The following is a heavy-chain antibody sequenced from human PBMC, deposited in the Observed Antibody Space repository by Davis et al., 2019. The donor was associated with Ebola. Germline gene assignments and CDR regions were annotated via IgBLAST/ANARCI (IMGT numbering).Heavy chain of an antibody. J-gene: IGHJ6*02. Sequence: AASVKVSCKASGGTFSSYAISWVRQAPGQGLEWMGGIIPIFGTANYAQKFQGRVTITADKSTSTAYIELSSLRSEDTAVYYCASDRELRSPGYYYYGMDVWGQGTTVTVSS. D-gene: IGHD3-3*01. CDR3: ASDRELRSPGYYYYGMDV. CDR2: IIPIFGTA. CDR1: GGTFSSYA. V-gene: IGHV1-69*06.